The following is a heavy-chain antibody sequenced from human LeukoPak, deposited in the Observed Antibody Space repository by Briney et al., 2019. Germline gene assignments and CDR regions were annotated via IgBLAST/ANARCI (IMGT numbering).Heavy chain of an antibody. V-gene: IGHV3-48*04. D-gene: IGHD3-16*01. CDR1: GFTFSIHD. J-gene: IGHJ3*02. CDR3: ANEGGAFDI. Sequence: GGSLRLSCAASGFTFSIHDVNWVRQAPGKGLEWVSFINSRSSTIYYADSVKGRFTISRDNAKNSLYLQMNSLRAEDTAVYYCANEGGAFDIWGQGTMVTVSS. CDR2: INSRSSTI.